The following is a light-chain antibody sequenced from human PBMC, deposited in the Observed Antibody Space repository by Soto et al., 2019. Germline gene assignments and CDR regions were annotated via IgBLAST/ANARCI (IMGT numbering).Light chain of an antibody. J-gene: IGKJ1*01. CDR2: KIS. Sequence: IVMTQTPLSSPVTLGQPASISCMSSESLVHSDGTTYLSCFHLRPGQPPRLLIHKISDRFYGVPDRFSGSGAGTELTLRISRVEAEDVGIYYCLQVTHFPWTFGKGTKVDI. CDR1: ESLVHSDGTTY. CDR3: LQVTHFPWT. V-gene: IGKV2-24*01.